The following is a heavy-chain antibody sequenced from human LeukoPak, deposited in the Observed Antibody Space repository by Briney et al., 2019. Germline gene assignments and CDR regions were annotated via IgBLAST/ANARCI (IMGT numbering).Heavy chain of an antibody. J-gene: IGHJ6*02. CDR3: ASGSYCSSTSCPTGYYYYGMDV. D-gene: IGHD2-2*01. V-gene: IGHV1-18*01. CDR1: GYTFTSYG. CDR2: ISAYNGNT. Sequence: ASVKVSCKASGYTFTSYGISWVRQAPGHGLEWMGWISAYNGNTNYAQKLQGRVTMTTDTSTSTAYMELRSLRSDDTAVYYCASGSYCSSTSCPTGYYYYGMDVWGQGTTVTVSS.